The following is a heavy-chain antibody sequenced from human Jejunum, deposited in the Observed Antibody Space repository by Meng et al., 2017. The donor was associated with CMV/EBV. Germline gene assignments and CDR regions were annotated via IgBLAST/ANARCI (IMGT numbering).Heavy chain of an antibody. V-gene: IGHV3-7*01. D-gene: IGHD1-1*01. CDR3: VRYENLQHGMDV. J-gene: IGHJ6*02. Sequence: EASGFTFSRFAMSWVRQAPGKGLEWVANIKEDGRGQWYVDSVKGRFTISRDNARKSLYLQMNSLRAEDTAVYYCVRYENLQHGMDVWGQGTTVTVSS. CDR2: IKEDGRGQ. CDR1: GFTFSRFA.